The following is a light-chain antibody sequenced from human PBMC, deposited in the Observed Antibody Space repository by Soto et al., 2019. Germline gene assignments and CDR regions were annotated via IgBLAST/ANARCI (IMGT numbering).Light chain of an antibody. Sequence: EIVLTQSPGTLSLSPGERATLSCRSSQSVSNNYLAWYQQKPGQAPRLLIYGASNRATGIPDRFSGSGSGTDFTLTISSLQPDDFAVYYCQQYGTSPRTFGQGTKVDIK. V-gene: IGKV3-20*01. CDR2: GAS. CDR3: QQYGTSPRT. J-gene: IGKJ1*01. CDR1: QSVSNNY.